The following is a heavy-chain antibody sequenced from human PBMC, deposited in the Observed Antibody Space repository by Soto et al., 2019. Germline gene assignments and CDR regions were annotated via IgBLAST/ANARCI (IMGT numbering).Heavy chain of an antibody. CDR1: GFTFRSYA. CDR2: ISYDGSNK. CDR3: ARDYYRFNSGYGFRMDG. J-gene: IGHJ6*02. V-gene: IGHV3-30-3*01. Sequence: QVQLVESGGGVVQPGRSLRLSCAASGFTFRSYAMHWDRQAPGKGLEWVAVISYDGSNKYNADFVKVRFTISRDNSQKSLYLQMNSLRATDTAVYYCARDYYRFNSGYGFRMDGWGQGTTVTVSS. D-gene: IGHD5-12*01.